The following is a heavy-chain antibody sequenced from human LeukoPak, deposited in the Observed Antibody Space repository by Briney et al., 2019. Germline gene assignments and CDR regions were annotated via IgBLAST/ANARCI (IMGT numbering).Heavy chain of an antibody. J-gene: IGHJ5*02. D-gene: IGHD2-15*01. CDR3: ARLTDGGGRFGWFDP. Sequence: SETLSLTCTVSGGSISSSSYYWGWIRQPPGKGLEWIGSISYIGSTYYDPSLKSRVTISVDRSKNQFSLKLSSVTAADTAVYYCARLTDGGGRFGWFDPWGQGTLVTVSS. CDR1: GGSISSSSYY. V-gene: IGHV4-39*01. CDR2: ISYIGST.